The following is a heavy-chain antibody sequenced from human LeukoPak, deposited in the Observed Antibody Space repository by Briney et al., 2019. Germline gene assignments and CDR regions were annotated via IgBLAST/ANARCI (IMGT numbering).Heavy chain of an antibody. D-gene: IGHD4-11*01. CDR3: ARDPTTRYYYYMDV. CDR2: ISWNSGSI. CDR1: GFTFDDYA. Sequence: PGRSLRLSCAASGFTFDDYAMHRVGQAPGKGLEWVSGISWNSGSIDYADSVKGRFTISRDNAKNSLYLQMNSLRAEDTAVYYCARDPTTRYYYYMDVWGKGTTVPVSS. J-gene: IGHJ6*03. V-gene: IGHV3-9*01.